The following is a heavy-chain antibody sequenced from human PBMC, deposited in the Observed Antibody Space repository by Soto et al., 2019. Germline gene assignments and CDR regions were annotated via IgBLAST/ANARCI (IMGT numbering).Heavy chain of an antibody. V-gene: IGHV4-4*07. CDR3: ARVGDRAGWSGYDPYYFDY. CDR1: GVSISSYY. J-gene: IGHJ4*02. CDR2: IYTSGST. Sequence: QVQLQESGPGLVKPSETLSLTCTVSGVSISSYYWSWIRQPAGKGLEWLGRIYTSGSTNYNPSLKSRVTMSVDTSKNQFSLKLSSVTAEDTAVYYCARVGDRAGWSGYDPYYFDYWGQGTLVTVSS. D-gene: IGHD5-12*01.